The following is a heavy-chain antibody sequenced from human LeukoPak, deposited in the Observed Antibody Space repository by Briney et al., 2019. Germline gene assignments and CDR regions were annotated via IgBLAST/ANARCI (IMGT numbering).Heavy chain of an antibody. J-gene: IGHJ6*03. CDR1: EFTFSRYW. CDR3: ARDPYSGTYGDTYYYYMDV. Sequence: PGGSLRLSCAASEFTFSRYWMHWVRQAPGKGLVWVARIISDGSYTNYADSVKGRFTISRDNARNSLYLQMNSLRAEDTAVYYCARDPYSGTYGDTYYYYMDVWGKGTTVTISS. V-gene: IGHV3-74*01. CDR2: IISDGSYT. D-gene: IGHD1-26*01.